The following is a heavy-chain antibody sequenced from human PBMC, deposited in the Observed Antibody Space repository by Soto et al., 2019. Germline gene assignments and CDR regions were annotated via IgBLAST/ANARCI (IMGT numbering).Heavy chain of an antibody. CDR1: GFTFSNAW. J-gene: IGHJ4*02. D-gene: IGHD1-26*01. Sequence: GGSLRLSCAASGFTFSNAWMSWVRQAPGKGLEWIGRIKSKTDGGTTDYAAPVKGRFTISRDDSKNTLYLQMNSLKTEDTAVYYCTTTPGLWELLSFDYWGQGTLVTVS. V-gene: IGHV3-15*01. CDR3: TTTPGLWELLSFDY. CDR2: IKSKTDGGTT.